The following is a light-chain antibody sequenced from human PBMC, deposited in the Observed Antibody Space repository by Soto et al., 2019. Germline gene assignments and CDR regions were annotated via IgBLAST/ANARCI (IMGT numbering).Light chain of an antibody. CDR2: DVS. J-gene: IGLJ1*01. CDR3: SSYTPSVTYV. CDR1: SSDVGAYNS. Sequence: QSVLTQPASVSGSPGQSITISCTGTSSDVGAYNSVSWYQQHPGKAPKLIIYDVSTRPSGISDRFSGSKSGNTASLTISGLQAEDESDYYCSSYTPSVTYVFGTGTKVPVL. V-gene: IGLV2-14*01.